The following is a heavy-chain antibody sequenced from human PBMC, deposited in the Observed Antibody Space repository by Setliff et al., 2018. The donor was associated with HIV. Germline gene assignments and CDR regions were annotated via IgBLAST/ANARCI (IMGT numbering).Heavy chain of an antibody. V-gene: IGHV3-20*04. J-gene: IGHJ4*02. CDR2: INWDGSDT. CDR3: ARGHYDSSGYYYFDY. CDR1: GFIFGDYG. D-gene: IGHD3-22*01. Sequence: PGESLKISCAASGFIFGDYGMSWVRQAPGKGLEWVSGINWDGSDTGYADSVKGRFTISRDNAKNSLYLQMNSLRAEDTALYYCARGHYDSSGYYYFDYWGQGTLVTVSS.